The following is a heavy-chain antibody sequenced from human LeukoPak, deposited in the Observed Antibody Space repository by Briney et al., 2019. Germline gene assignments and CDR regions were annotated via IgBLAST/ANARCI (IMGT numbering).Heavy chain of an antibody. CDR1: GFTFDDHA. Sequence: GGSLRLSCTASGFTFDDHAMHWVRQAPGKGLEWVSGISWNSGRIAYADSVKGRFTISRDNAKTSLYLQMNSLRAEDTALYYCTKDIGYSTSSFGVDYWGQGTLVTVSS. D-gene: IGHD3-16*01. CDR3: TKDIGYSTSSFGVDY. J-gene: IGHJ4*02. CDR2: ISWNSGRI. V-gene: IGHV3-9*01.